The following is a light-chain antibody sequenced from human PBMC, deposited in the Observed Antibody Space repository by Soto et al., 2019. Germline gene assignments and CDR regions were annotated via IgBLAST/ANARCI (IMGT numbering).Light chain of an antibody. CDR2: GAS. CDR3: EQYDSSPRT. CDR1: QSVSSTY. Sequence: EIGLTQSPGILSLSPGERATLSCRASQSVSSTYLAWYQQKPGQAPRLRIYGASRRATGIPDRFSGSGSGTDFTLTISRLEPEDFAEYYCEQYDSSPRTFGQGTKVLIK. J-gene: IGKJ1*01. V-gene: IGKV3-20*01.